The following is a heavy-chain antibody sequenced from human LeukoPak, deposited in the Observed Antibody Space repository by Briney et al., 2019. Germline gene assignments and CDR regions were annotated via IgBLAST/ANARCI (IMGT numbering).Heavy chain of an antibody. CDR3: ARGALRGFGEYFDY. Sequence: GRSLRLSCAASGFTFSSYGMHWVRQAPGKGLEWVAVISYDGSNKYYADSVKGRFTISRDNSKNTLYLQMGSLRDEDMAVYYCARGALRGFGEYFDYWGQGTLVTVSS. V-gene: IGHV3-30*03. CDR1: GFTFSSYG. D-gene: IGHD3-10*01. J-gene: IGHJ4*02. CDR2: ISYDGSNK.